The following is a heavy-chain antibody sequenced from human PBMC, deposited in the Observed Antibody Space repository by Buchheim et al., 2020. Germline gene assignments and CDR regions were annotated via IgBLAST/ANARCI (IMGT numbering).Heavy chain of an antibody. CDR2: IKQDGSDK. V-gene: IGHV3-7*03. D-gene: IGHD3-16*01. Sequence: EVQLVESGGGLVQPGGSLRLSCVASGFNFNNFWMSWVRQAPGKGLEWVANIKQDGSDKYYVDSVKGRFAISRDNAKYSLYLQMNSLRAEDTAVYFCARVVGGGLDVWGRGTT. CDR3: ARVVGGGLDV. CDR1: GFNFNNFW. J-gene: IGHJ6*02.